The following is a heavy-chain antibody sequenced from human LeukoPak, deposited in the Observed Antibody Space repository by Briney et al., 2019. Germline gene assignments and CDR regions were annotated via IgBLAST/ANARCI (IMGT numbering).Heavy chain of an antibody. Sequence: PSETLSLTCAVYGGSFSGYYWSWLRQPPGKGLEWIGEINHSGSTNYNPSLKSRVTISVDTSKNQFSLKLSSVTAADTAVYYCARDGLNTMVRGKIHYYYMDVWGKGTTVTISS. CDR2: INHSGST. V-gene: IGHV4-34*01. CDR1: GGSFSGYY. D-gene: IGHD3-10*01. CDR3: ARDGLNTMVRGKIHYYYMDV. J-gene: IGHJ6*03.